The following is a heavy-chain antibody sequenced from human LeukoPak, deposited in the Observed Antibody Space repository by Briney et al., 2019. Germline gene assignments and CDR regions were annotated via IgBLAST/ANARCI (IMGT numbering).Heavy chain of an antibody. CDR1: GFIFNNYA. D-gene: IGHD3-16*01. V-gene: IGHV3-9*01. CDR2: ISWNSGSI. J-gene: IGHJ3*02. Sequence: PGGSLRLSCAGSGFIFNNYAMHWVRQPPGKGLEWVSGISWNSGSIDYADSVKGRFTISRDNAKNSLYLQMNSLRAEDTAVYYCAREGDRDTSYAFDIWGQGTMVTVSS. CDR3: AREGDRDTSYAFDI.